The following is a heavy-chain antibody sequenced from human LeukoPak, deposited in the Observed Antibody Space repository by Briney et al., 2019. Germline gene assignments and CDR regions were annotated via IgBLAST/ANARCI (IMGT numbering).Heavy chain of an antibody. Sequence: GGSLRLSCAASGFAFSSYGMHWVRQAPGKGLGWVAVISYDGSNKYYADSVKGRFTISTDNSKNTLYLQMNSLRAEDTAVYYCAKDFRSSGWYVDFWGQGTLVTVSS. V-gene: IGHV3-30*18. CDR2: ISYDGSNK. CDR3: AKDFRSSGWYVDF. D-gene: IGHD6-19*01. J-gene: IGHJ4*02. CDR1: GFAFSSYG.